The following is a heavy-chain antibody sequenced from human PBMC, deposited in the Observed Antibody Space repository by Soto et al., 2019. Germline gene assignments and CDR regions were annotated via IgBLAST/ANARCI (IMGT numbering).Heavy chain of an antibody. V-gene: IGHV3-30*18. CDR1: GFTFSSYG. CDR3: AKGERGYSYGLTAARDDY. Sequence: PGGSLRLSCAASGFTFSSYGMHWVRQAPGKGLEWVAVISYDGSNKYYADSVKGRFTIPRDNSKNTLYLQMNSLRAEDTAVYYCAKGERGYSYGLTAARDDYWGQGTLVTVSS. J-gene: IGHJ4*02. D-gene: IGHD5-18*01. CDR2: ISYDGSNK.